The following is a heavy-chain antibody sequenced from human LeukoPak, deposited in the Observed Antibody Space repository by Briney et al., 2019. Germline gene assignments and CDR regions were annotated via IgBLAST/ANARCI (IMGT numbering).Heavy chain of an antibody. J-gene: IGHJ4*02. CDR1: GFTFGTYW. CDR3: ASHRGTMGDS. D-gene: IGHD1-7*01. CDR2: IKQDGSET. V-gene: IGHV3-7*01. Sequence: GGSLRLSCAASGFTFGTYWMSLVRQAPGKGPEWVANIKQDGSETNYVGSVKGRFTISRDSAENSLYLQMNSLRADDTAVYYCASHRGTMGDSWGQGTLVTVSS.